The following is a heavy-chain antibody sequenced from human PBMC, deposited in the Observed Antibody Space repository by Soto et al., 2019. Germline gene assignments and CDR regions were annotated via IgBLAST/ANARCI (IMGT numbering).Heavy chain of an antibody. V-gene: IGHV4-59*01. D-gene: IGHD3-9*01. CDR1: GGSISSYY. CDR2: IYYSGST. CDR3: ARDKAYYDILTGYQSYYFDY. J-gene: IGHJ4*02. Sequence: LSLTCTVSGGSISSYYWSWIRQPPGKGLEWIGYIYYSGSTNYNPSLKSRVTISVDTSKNQFSLKLSSVTAADTAVYYCARDKAYYDILTGYQSYYFDYWGQGTLVTVSS.